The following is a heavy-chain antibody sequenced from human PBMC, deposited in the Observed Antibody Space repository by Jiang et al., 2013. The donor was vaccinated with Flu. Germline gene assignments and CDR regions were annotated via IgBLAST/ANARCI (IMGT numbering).Heavy chain of an antibody. J-gene: IGHJ6*02. CDR2: IYPGDSDT. V-gene: IGHV5-51*01. CDR1: GYSFTSYW. D-gene: IGHD3-10*01. Sequence: GAEVKKPGESLKISCKGSGYSFTSYWIGWVRQMPGKGLEWMGIIYPGDSDTRYSPSFQGQVTMSADKSISTAYLQWSSLKASDTAMYYCARLIPTYYYGSGYGMDVWGQGTTVTVSS. CDR3: ARLIPTYYYGSGYGMDV.